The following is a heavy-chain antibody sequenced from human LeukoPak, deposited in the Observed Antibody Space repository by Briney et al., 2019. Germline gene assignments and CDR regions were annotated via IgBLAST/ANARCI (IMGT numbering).Heavy chain of an antibody. CDR2: IKTKTDGGAT. Sequence: PRGTPRLSCAASGVTLSNAWMSWVRQAAGHGLESVSGIKTKTDGGATTYARPVKGRFTISRDDSTDTLYLQMNSLKPEDTAVYYCTTYPDGIRFLEWLNYFDYWGQGTLVTVSS. V-gene: IGHV3-15*01. D-gene: IGHD3-3*01. J-gene: IGHJ4*02. CDR1: GVTLSNAW. CDR3: TTYPDGIRFLEWLNYFDY.